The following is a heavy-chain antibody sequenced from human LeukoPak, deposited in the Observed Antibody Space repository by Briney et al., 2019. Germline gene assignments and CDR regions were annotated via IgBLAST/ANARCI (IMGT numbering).Heavy chain of an antibody. Sequence: SETLSLTCTVSGGSISSYYWSWIRQPPGKGLEWIGYIYYSGSTNYNPSLKSRVTISVDTSKNQFSLKLSSVTAADTAVYYCARVRAAAGPFDYWGQGTLVTVSS. D-gene: IGHD6-13*01. CDR3: ARVRAAAGPFDY. CDR2: IYYSGST. CDR1: GGSISSYY. V-gene: IGHV4-59*01. J-gene: IGHJ4*02.